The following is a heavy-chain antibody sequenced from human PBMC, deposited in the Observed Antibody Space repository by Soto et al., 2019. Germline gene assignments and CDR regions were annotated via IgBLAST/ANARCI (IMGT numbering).Heavy chain of an antibody. CDR2: ISYDGSSQ. Sequence: QMVESGGGVVQPGRSLGLSCAASGFAFSGYALHWVRQAPGKGLEWVARISYDGSSQLYADSVKGRFTISRDNSKRTLSLPMNSLRPEDTAIYSCARDQTYYDSRYGMDVWGHGTTVTVSS. CDR1: GFAFSGYA. J-gene: IGHJ6*02. D-gene: IGHD3-16*01. V-gene: IGHV3-30*04. CDR3: ARDQTYYDSRYGMDV.